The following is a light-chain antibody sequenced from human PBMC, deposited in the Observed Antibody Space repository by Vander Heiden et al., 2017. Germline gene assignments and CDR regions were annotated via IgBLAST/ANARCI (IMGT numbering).Light chain of an antibody. J-gene: IGKJ3*01. Sequence: DIQMTQSPSTLSASVADRVTITCRASQSISSGLAWNQQKPGTAPTLLIYNSSRLERGVSSRFSGRGAATESPLTISRLQDDDAATYYRQQYNTLGAFGHGTKVXIK. CDR3: QQYNTLGA. CDR2: NSS. CDR1: QSISSG. V-gene: IGKV1-5*03.